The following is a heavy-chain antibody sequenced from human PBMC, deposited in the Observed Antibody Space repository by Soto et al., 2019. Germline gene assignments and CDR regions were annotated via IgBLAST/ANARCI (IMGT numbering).Heavy chain of an antibody. CDR2: IYYSWST. Sequence: QVQLQESGPGLVKPSQTLSLTCTVSGGSISSVYYYWSWIRQPPGKGLEWIWYIYYSWSTYDHLYLKRRVTLSVDTSKNQFSLKLSSVTAADTAVYYCATRNWGPFDYWGQGTLVTVSS. CDR1: GGSISSVYYY. V-gene: IGHV4-30-4*01. D-gene: IGHD7-27*01. CDR3: ATRNWGPFDY. J-gene: IGHJ4*02.